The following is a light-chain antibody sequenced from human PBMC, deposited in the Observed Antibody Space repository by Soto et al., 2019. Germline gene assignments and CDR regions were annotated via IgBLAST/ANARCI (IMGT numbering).Light chain of an antibody. J-gene: IGKJ5*01. CDR3: QQYNNWPIT. CDR1: QSASRN. Sequence: EIVMTQSPATLSVSPGERATLSCRASQSASRNLAWYQQKPGQAARLLIYGASTRATGIPARFSGSGSGTEFSLTISSLQSEDFAVYYCQQYNNWPITFGQGTRLESK. V-gene: IGKV3-15*01. CDR2: GAS.